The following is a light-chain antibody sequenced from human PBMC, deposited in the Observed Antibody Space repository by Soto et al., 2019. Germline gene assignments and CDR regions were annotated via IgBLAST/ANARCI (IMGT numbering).Light chain of an antibody. CDR3: SSYTSSSIYV. CDR2: EVS. Sequence: QSVLTQPASASGSPGQSITISCTGTSSDVGGYNYVSWYQQHPGKAPKLMIYEVSNRPSGVSNRFSGSKSGNTASLTISGLQAEDEADYYCSSYTSSSIYVFGTGTKVTVL. J-gene: IGLJ1*01. V-gene: IGLV2-14*01. CDR1: SSDVGGYNY.